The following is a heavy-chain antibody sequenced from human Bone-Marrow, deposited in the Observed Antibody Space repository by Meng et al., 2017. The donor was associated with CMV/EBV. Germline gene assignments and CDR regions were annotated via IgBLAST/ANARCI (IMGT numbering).Heavy chain of an antibody. J-gene: IGHJ5*02. CDR1: GGSFRGYY. Sequence: SEPLSLTCAVYGGSFRGYYWSWIRQPPGKGLEWIGEINHLGSTNYNPSLKSRVTISVDTSKNQFSLKLSSVTAADTAVYYCARRGRGYSYGLPGNWFDPWGQGTLVTVSS. CDR3: ARRGRGYSYGLPGNWFDP. D-gene: IGHD5-18*01. V-gene: IGHV4-34*01. CDR2: INHLGST.